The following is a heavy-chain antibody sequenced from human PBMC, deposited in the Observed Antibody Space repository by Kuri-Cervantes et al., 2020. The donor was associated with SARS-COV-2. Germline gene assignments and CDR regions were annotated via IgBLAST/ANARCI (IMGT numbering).Heavy chain of an antibody. D-gene: IGHD6-19*01. CDR2: ISGSGGST. Sequence: GESLKISCAASGFTFSSYSMNWVRQAPGKGLEWVSAISGSGGSTYYADSVKGRFTISRDNSKNTLYLQMNSLRAEDTAVYYCARRIAVAEGVWFDPWGQGTLVTVSS. V-gene: IGHV3-23*01. CDR1: GFTFSSYS. J-gene: IGHJ5*02. CDR3: ARRIAVAEGVWFDP.